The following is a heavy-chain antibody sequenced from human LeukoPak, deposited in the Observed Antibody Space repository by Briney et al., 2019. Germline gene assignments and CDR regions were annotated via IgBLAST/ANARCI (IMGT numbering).Heavy chain of an antibody. CDR1: GFTFSSYW. J-gene: IGHJ5*02. CDR2: INSDGSST. Sequence: GGSLRLSCAASGFTFSSYWMHRVRQGPGKGLVWVSRINSDGSSTSYADSVKGRFTISRDNAKNTLYLQMNSLRAEDTAVYYCARGGDSSAFNWFDPWGQGTLVTVSS. V-gene: IGHV3-74*01. CDR3: ARGGDSSAFNWFDP. D-gene: IGHD3-22*01.